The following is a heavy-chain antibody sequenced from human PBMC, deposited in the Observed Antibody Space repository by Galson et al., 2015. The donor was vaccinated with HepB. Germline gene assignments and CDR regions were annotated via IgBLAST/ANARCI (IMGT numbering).Heavy chain of an antibody. D-gene: IGHD4-17*01. CDR3: ATLTFSGDYGDSRQGY. J-gene: IGHJ4*02. CDR1: GYTFTDYY. V-gene: IGHV1-69-2*01. CDR2: VDPEDGET. Sequence: VKVSCKASGYTFTDYYMHWVQQAPGKGLEWMGLVDPEDGETIYAEKFQGRVTITADTSTDTAYMELSSLRSEDTAVYYCATLTFSGDYGDSRQGYWGQGTLVTVSS.